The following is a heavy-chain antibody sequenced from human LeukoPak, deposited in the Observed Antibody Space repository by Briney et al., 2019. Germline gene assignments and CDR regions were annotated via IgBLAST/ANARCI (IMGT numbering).Heavy chain of an antibody. V-gene: IGHV4-39*07. D-gene: IGHD3-3*02. CDR3: ARGISPFDY. Sequence: SETLSLTCTVSGGSISSSSYYWGWIRQPPGKGLEWIGSIYYSGSTYYNPSLKSRVTISVDTSKNQFSLKLSSVTAADTAVYYCARGISPFDYWGQGTLVTVSS. J-gene: IGHJ4*02. CDR1: GGSISSSSYY. CDR2: IYYSGST.